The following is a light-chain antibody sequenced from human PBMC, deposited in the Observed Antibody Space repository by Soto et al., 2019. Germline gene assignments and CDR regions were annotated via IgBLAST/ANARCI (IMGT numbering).Light chain of an antibody. CDR3: KSYAGSNNLGV. J-gene: IGLJ3*02. CDR2: EVS. Sequence: QSALTQPPSASGARGQSVTISCTGTSSDVGGDNYVYWYQQHPGKAPKLIIYEVSKRPSGVPDRFSGSKSGNTASLTVSGLQPEDEADYYCKSYAGSNNLGVFGGGTKLTVL. CDR1: SSDVGGDNY. V-gene: IGLV2-8*01.